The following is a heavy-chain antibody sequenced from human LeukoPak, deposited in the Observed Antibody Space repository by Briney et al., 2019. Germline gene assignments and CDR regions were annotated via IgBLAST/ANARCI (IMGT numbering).Heavy chain of an antibody. Sequence: PGGTLRLSCAASGFTFSNHGMNWVRQAPEKGLEWVSAIGASDGYTYHADSVKGRFTMSRDISRNTVYLQMNSLRVDDTAVYFCARAPVVSCRGAFCYPLDYWGHGILITVSS. V-gene: IGHV3-23*01. CDR1: GFTFSNHG. CDR2: IGASDGYT. J-gene: IGHJ4*01. D-gene: IGHD2-15*01. CDR3: ARAPVVSCRGAFCYPLDY.